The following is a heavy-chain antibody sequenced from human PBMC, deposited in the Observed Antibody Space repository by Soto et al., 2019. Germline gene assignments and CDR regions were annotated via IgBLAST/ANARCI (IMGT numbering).Heavy chain of an antibody. J-gene: IGHJ4*02. CDR2: ISWNSGSI. V-gene: IGHV3-9*01. CDR3: AKDSVVRGVIHFSSNDY. D-gene: IGHD3-10*01. Sequence: SLRLSCAASGFTFDDYAMHWVRQAPGKGLEWVSGISWNSGSIGYADSVKGRFTISRDNAKNSLYLQMNSLRAEDTALYYCAKDSVVRGVIHFSSNDYWGQGTLVTVSS. CDR1: GFTFDDYA.